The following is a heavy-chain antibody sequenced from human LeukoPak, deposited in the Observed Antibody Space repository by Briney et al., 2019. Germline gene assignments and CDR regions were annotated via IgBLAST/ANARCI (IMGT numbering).Heavy chain of an antibody. Sequence: SETLSLTCSVSGGSIRSYYYWTWIRQTPGKGVECIGYIYFYNYGVTKYNPSLQSRATISVDTSKNQVFLNLSSVTAADTGVYYCATGVHGIAAAGDYYFDYWGQGTLVTVSS. CDR3: ATGVHGIAAAGDYYFDY. D-gene: IGHD6-13*01. CDR2: IYFYNYGVT. CDR1: GGSIRSYY. J-gene: IGHJ4*02. V-gene: IGHV4-59*01.